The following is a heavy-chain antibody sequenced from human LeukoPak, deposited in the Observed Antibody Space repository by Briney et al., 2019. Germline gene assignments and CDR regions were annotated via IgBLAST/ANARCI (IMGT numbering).Heavy chain of an antibody. CDR3: ARVKYSGSYPHDY. V-gene: IGHV3-11*04. CDR2: ISSSGSTI. Sequence: GGSLRLSCAASGFTFSDYYMSWIRQAPGKGLEWVSYISSSGSTIYYADSVKGRFTISRDNAKNSLYLQMNSLRAEDTAVYYCARVKYSGSYPHDYWGQGTLVTVSS. D-gene: IGHD1-26*01. CDR1: GFTFSDYY. J-gene: IGHJ4*02.